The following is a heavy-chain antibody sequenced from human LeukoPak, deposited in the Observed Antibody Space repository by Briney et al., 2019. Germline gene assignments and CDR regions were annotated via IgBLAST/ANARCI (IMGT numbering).Heavy chain of an antibody. D-gene: IGHD3-22*01. Sequence: PSETLSLTCTVSGGSISSYYWSWIRQPPGKGLEWIGYIYYSGSTNYNPSLKSRVTISVDTSKNQFSLKLSSETAADTAVYYCARDSGYYDSSGPYYYYYGMDVWGQGTTVTVSS. CDR1: GGSISSYY. CDR2: IYYSGST. CDR3: ARDSGYYDSSGPYYYYYGMDV. V-gene: IGHV4-59*01. J-gene: IGHJ6*02.